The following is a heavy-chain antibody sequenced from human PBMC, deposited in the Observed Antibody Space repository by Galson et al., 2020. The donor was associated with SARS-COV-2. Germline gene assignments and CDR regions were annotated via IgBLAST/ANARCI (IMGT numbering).Heavy chain of an antibody. CDR2: ISGSGGST. D-gene: IGHD3-16*02. J-gene: IGHJ4*02. V-gene: IGHV3-23*01. Sequence: GGSLRLSCAASGFNFSSYAMSWVRQAPGKGLEWVSAISGSGGSTYYADSVKGRFTISRDNSKNTLYLQMNSLRAEDTAVYYCAKPLFGGVIGPFDYWGQGTLVTVSS. CDR1: GFNFSSYA. CDR3: AKPLFGGVIGPFDY.